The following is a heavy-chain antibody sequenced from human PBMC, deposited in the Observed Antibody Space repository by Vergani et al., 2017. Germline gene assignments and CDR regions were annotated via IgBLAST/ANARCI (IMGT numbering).Heavy chain of an antibody. D-gene: IGHD6-19*01. CDR2: IYYSGST. Sequence: QLQLQESGPGLVKPSATLSLTCSVSGASIRSSNYYWGWIRQPPGKGLEWIASIYYSGSTYYNPSLKSRDTISVDTSKNQFSLKLSSVTAADTAVYFCARHATVEWLVKLGWFDPWGQGILVTVSS. J-gene: IGHJ5*02. CDR1: GASIRSSNYY. CDR3: ARHATVEWLVKLGWFDP. V-gene: IGHV4-39*01.